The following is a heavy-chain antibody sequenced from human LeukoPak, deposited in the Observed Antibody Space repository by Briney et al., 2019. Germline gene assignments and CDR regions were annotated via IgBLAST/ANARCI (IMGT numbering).Heavy chain of an antibody. CDR1: GFTFSNAW. CDR2: IKSKTEGGTT. J-gene: IGHJ4*02. CDR3: TTGGLYPFDY. D-gene: IGHD2-2*02. V-gene: IGHV3-15*01. Sequence: GGSLRLSCAASGFTFSNAWMSWVRQAPGKGLEWVGRIKSKTEGGTTDYAAPVKGRFTISRDDSKNMLYLQMNSLKTEDTAVYYCTTGGLYPFDYWGQGTLVTVSS.